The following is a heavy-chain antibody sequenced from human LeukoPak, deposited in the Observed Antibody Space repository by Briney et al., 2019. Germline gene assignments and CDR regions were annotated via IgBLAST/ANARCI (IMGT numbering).Heavy chain of an antibody. CDR2: IYSGGST. Sequence: PGGSLRLSCAASGFTVSSNYMSWVRQAPGKGLEWVSVIYSGGSTYYADSVKGRFTISRDNSKNTLYLQMNSPRAEDTAVYYCATTGGVGSNPYYYYYGMDVWGQGTTVTVSS. V-gene: IGHV3-53*01. D-gene: IGHD3-10*01. CDR3: ATTGGVGSNPYYYYYGMDV. J-gene: IGHJ6*02. CDR1: GFTVSSNY.